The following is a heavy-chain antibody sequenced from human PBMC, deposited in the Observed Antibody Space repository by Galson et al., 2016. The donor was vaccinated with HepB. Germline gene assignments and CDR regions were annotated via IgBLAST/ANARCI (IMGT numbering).Heavy chain of an antibody. CDR3: ARMRYSSGWLDGFDI. CDR2: ISSGSSYT. V-gene: IGHV3-21*01. Sequence: SLRLSCAVSGFSFRSHAMNWARQAPGKGLEWVSSISSGSSYTYYADSVKGRFTISRDNARNSLYLQMSSLRVEDTAVYYCARMRYSSGWLDGFDIWGQGTMVTVSS. D-gene: IGHD6-19*01. CDR1: GFSFRSHA. J-gene: IGHJ3*02.